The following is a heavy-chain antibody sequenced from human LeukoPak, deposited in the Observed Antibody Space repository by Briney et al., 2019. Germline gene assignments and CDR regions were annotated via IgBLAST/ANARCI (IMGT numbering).Heavy chain of an antibody. CDR1: GFTFTTYW. CDR3: ARDRLLEDREYNYYFYMDV. D-gene: IGHD1-1*01. Sequence: GGSLRLSCAASGFTFTTYWMTWVRQAPGKGLEWVANINQDGTEKYYVDSVKGRFTISRDNAKNSLYLQMNSLRAEDTAVYYCARDRLLEDREYNYYFYMDVWGKGTTVTVSS. V-gene: IGHV3-7*01. CDR2: INQDGTEK. J-gene: IGHJ6*03.